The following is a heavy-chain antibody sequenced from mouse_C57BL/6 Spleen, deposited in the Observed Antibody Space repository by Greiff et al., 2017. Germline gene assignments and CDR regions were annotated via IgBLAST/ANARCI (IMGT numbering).Heavy chain of an antibody. CDR1: GYAFSSSW. D-gene: IGHD2-2*01. CDR3: ARDDGYDVGVGPWFAY. J-gene: IGHJ3*01. CDR2: IYPGDGDT. V-gene: IGHV1-82*01. Sequence: QVQLQQSGPELVKPGASVKISCKASGYAFSSSWMNWVKQRPGKGLEWIGRIYPGDGDTNYNGKFKGKATLTADKSSSTAYMQLSSLTAEDSAVYSCARDDGYDVGVGPWFAYWGQGTLVTVSA.